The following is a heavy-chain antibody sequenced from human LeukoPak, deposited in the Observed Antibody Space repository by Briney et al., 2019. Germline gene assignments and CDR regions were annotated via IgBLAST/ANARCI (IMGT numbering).Heavy chain of an antibody. D-gene: IGHD3-3*01. Sequence: SETLSLTCTVSGGSISSYYWSWIRQPPGKGLEWIGYTYYSGSTNYNPSLKSRVTISVDTSKNQFSLKLSSVTAADTAVYYCARVRSYDFWSGYFGPTTLFDYWGQGTLVTVSS. V-gene: IGHV4-59*01. CDR3: ARVRSYDFWSGYFGPTTLFDY. CDR1: GGSISSYY. CDR2: TYYSGST. J-gene: IGHJ4*02.